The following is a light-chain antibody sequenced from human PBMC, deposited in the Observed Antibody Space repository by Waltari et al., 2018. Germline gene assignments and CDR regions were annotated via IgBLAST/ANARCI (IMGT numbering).Light chain of an antibody. V-gene: IGKV3-20*01. Sequence: EIMLTQSPGTLSLSPGERATLSCRASQSISRFLAWYQQIPGQAPRLLIYDASTRATGIPDRLSGSGSGTDFSLIISRLEPEDIAVYYCQKYGSLPATFGQGTKVDIK. CDR1: QSISRF. J-gene: IGKJ1*01. CDR3: QKYGSLPAT. CDR2: DAS.